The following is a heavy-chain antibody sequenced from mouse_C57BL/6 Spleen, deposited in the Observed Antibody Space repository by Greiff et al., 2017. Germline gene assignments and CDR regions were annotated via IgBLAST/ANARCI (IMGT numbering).Heavy chain of an antibody. D-gene: IGHD1-1*01. CDR2: INPSSGYT. CDR1: GYTFTSYT. J-gene: IGHJ4*01. CDR3: ARFDYGSSPYAMDY. V-gene: IGHV1-4*01. Sequence: VQLQQSGAELARPGASVKMSCKASGYTFTSYTMHWVKQRPGQGLEWIGYINPSSGYTKYNQQFKDKATLTADKSSSTAYMQQSSLTSEDSAVYNCARFDYGSSPYAMDYWGQGTSVTVSA.